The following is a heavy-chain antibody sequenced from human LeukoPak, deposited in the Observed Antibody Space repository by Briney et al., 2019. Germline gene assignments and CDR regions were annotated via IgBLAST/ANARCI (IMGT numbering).Heavy chain of an antibody. J-gene: IGHJ5*02. CDR1: GFTFSSYS. CDR2: ISSSSSTI. V-gene: IGHV3-48*01. CDR3: ARDSLTYYDFWSGPNWFDP. D-gene: IGHD3-3*01. Sequence: GGSLRLSCAASGFTFSSYSMNWVRQAPGKGLEWVSYISSSSSTIYYADSVKGRFTISRDNAKNSLYLQMNSLRAEDTAEYYCARDSLTYYDFWSGPNWFDPWGQGTLVTVSS.